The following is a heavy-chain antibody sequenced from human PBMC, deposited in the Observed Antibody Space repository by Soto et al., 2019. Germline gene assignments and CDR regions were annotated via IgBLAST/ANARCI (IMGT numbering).Heavy chain of an antibody. Sequence: GGSLRLSCAASGFTFSNAWMNWVRQAPGKGLEWVGRIKSKTDGGTTDYAAPVKGRFTISRDDSKNTPYLQMNSLKTEDTAVYYCTTDEYGDNYYYYGMDVWGQGTTVTVSS. CDR3: TTDEYGDNYYYYGMDV. CDR1: GFTFSNAW. CDR2: IKSKTDGGTT. V-gene: IGHV3-15*07. J-gene: IGHJ6*02. D-gene: IGHD4-17*01.